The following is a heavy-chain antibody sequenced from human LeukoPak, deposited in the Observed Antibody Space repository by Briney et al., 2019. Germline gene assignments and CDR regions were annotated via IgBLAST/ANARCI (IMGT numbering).Heavy chain of an antibody. J-gene: IGHJ4*02. CDR1: GGSIKNTGYY. CDR2: IYYSGNT. V-gene: IGHV4-31*03. Sequence: SQTLSLTCTVSGGSIKNTGYYWSWIRQHPGKGLEWTGYIYYSGNTYYNPSLKSRVSISVDTSKNQFSLNLNSVTAADTAVYYCATVDRRYHDSKNYYYGYFDYWGQGTLTSVSS. CDR3: ATVDRRYHDSKNYYYGYFDY. D-gene: IGHD3-22*01.